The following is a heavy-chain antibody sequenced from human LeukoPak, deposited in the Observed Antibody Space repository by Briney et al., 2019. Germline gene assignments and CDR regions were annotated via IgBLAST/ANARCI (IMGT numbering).Heavy chain of an antibody. CDR1: GGSISSSSYY. CDR3: ALRGLYCSASTCGGALHI. Sequence: SETLSLTCTVSGGSISSSSYYWGWIRQPPGKGLEWIGSIYYSGSTYYNPSLKSRVTMSVDTSKGQLSLKLTSVTAADTAMYYCALRGLYCSASTCGGALHIWGQGTMVTVSS. J-gene: IGHJ3*02. V-gene: IGHV4-39*07. CDR2: IYYSGST. D-gene: IGHD2-15*01.